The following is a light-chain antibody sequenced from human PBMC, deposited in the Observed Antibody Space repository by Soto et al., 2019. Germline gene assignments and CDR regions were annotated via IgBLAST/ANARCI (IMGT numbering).Light chain of an antibody. V-gene: IGKV2-28*01. J-gene: IGKJ2*01. CDR1: QSLLHSNGFNY. CDR2: LGS. CDR3: MQTLQTPYT. Sequence: DLVMTQSPLSLPVTPGKPASISCRSSQSLLHSNGFNYLDWYLQKPGQSPQLLIYLGSNRASGVPDRFSGSASGTDFTLKISRVEAEDVGVYFCMQTLQTPYTFGQGTKLEIK.